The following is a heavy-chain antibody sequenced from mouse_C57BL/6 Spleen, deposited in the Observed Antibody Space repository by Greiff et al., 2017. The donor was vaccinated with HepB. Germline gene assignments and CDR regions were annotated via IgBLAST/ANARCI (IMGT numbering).Heavy chain of an antibody. Sequence: EVHLVESGGDLVKPGGSLKLSCAASGFTFSSYGMSWVRQTPDKRLEWVATISSGGSYTYYPDSVKGRFTISRDNAKNTLYLQMSSLKSEDTAMYYCARSYYGGYFDYWGQGTTLTVSS. CDR2: ISSGGSYT. V-gene: IGHV5-6*01. CDR3: ARSYYGGYFDY. J-gene: IGHJ2*01. D-gene: IGHD1-1*02. CDR1: GFTFSSYG.